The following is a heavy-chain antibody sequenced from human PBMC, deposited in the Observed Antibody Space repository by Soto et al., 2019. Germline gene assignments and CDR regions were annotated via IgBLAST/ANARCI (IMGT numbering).Heavy chain of an antibody. CDR2: MSYDGTME. CDR1: GFTFRTYA. Sequence: QVQLVESGGGVVQPGRSLRLSCAASGFTFRTYAMHWVRQAPGKGLEWVAVMSYDGTMENYADSEKGRFTISRDNSKNTLYLQMNSLRVEDTAVYYCARDWAESSGWYFDYWGQGTLVTVSS. V-gene: IGHV3-30-3*01. D-gene: IGHD6-19*01. CDR3: ARDWAESSGWYFDY. J-gene: IGHJ4*02.